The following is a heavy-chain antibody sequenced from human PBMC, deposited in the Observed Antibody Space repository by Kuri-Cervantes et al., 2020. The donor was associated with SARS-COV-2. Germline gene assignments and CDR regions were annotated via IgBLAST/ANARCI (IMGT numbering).Heavy chain of an antibody. CDR3: ARPIAAAGTDPGGVRKNWFDP. J-gene: IGHJ5*02. D-gene: IGHD6-13*01. Sequence: SETLSLTCTVSGYSISSGYYWGWIRQPPGKGPEWIGSIYYSGSTYYNPSLKSRVTISVDTSKNQFSLKLSSVTAADTAVYYCARPIAAAGTDPGGVRKNWFDPWGQGTLVTVSS. CDR2: IYYSGST. CDR1: GYSISSGYY. V-gene: IGHV4-38-2*02.